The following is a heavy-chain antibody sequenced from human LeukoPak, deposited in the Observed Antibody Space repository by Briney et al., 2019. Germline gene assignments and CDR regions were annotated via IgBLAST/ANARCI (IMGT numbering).Heavy chain of an antibody. J-gene: IGHJ4*02. CDR3: ARHEEEDGYNAKTFHH. CDR1: GGSITNTKYY. V-gene: IGHV4-39*01. Sequence: KPSETLSRTCTLSGGSITNTKYYWGWIRQPPGMGLEWIVSIYYSGRTYYNPSLKSRVTISVDTSKNQFSLRLSSVTAADTAVYYCARHEEEDGYNAKTFHHWGQGTLVTVSS. CDR2: IYYSGRT. D-gene: IGHD5-24*01.